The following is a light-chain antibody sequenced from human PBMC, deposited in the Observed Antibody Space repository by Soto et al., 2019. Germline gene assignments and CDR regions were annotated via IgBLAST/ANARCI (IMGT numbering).Light chain of an antibody. V-gene: IGKV4-1*01. J-gene: IGKJ1*01. CDR1: QTLFFRSTNMSY. Sequence: DIMLTHSADALALWLGGRASINCESSQTLFFRSTNMSYLAWCHRKPARAPRFLLYGAWSRHSGVPDRFRGSGSGTDFTLTITSLQAEDVAVYYCQQYYTTPSFGQGTKVDIK. CDR3: QQYYTTPS. CDR2: GAW.